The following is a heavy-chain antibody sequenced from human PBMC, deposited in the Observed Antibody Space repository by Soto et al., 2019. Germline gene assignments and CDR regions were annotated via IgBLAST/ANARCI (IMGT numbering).Heavy chain of an antibody. CDR1: GGSISSGGYY. CDR2: IYYSGST. V-gene: IGHV4-31*03. Sequence: SETLSLTCTVSGGSISSGGYYWSWIRQHPGKGLEWIGYIYYSGSTYYNPSLKSRVTISVDTSKNQFSLKLSSVTAADTAVYYCVGSPADYYYYGMDVWGQGTTVTVSS. D-gene: IGHD6-13*01. J-gene: IGHJ6*02. CDR3: VGSPADYYYYGMDV.